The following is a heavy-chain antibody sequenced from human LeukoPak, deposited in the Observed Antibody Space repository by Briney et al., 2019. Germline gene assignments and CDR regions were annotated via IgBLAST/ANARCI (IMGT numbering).Heavy chain of an antibody. J-gene: IGHJ4*02. CDR3: ARHPYCSSTRCYWNFDY. D-gene: IGHD2-2*01. CDR2: IYPGGSDT. Sequence: GESLKISCKGSGYSFTSYWIGWVRQMPGKGLEWMGIIYPGGSDTRYRPSFQGQVAISADKSISTAYLQWSSLKASDTAMYYCARHPYCSSTRCYWNFDYWGQGTLVTVSS. V-gene: IGHV5-51*01. CDR1: GYSFTSYW.